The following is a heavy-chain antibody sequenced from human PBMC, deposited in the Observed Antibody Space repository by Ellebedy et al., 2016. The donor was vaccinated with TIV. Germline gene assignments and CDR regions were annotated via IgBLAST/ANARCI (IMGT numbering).Heavy chain of an antibody. J-gene: IGHJ6*02. CDR1: GYTFTGYY. CDR3: ARVARERTSYGVWGSFDYYYGMDV. V-gene: IGHV1-2*04. Sequence: AASVKVSCKASGYTFTGYYMHWARQAPGQGLEWMGWINPNSGGTNYAQKFQGWVTMTRDTSISTAYMELSRLRSDDTAVYYCARVARERTSYGVWGSFDYYYGMDVWGQGTTVTVSS. D-gene: IGHD3-16*01. CDR2: INPNSGGT.